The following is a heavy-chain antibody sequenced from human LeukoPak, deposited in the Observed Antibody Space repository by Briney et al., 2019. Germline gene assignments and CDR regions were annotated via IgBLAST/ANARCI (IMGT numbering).Heavy chain of an antibody. V-gene: IGHV4-34*01. Sequence: PSETLSLTCAVYGGSFSGYYWSWIRQPPGKGLEWIGEINHSGSTNYNPSLKSRVTISVDTSKNQFSLKLSSVTAADTAVYYCARDLPYYYDSSGPPHAFDIWGQGTMVTVSS. CDR2: INHSGST. J-gene: IGHJ3*02. CDR1: GGSFSGYY. CDR3: ARDLPYYYDSSGPPHAFDI. D-gene: IGHD3-22*01.